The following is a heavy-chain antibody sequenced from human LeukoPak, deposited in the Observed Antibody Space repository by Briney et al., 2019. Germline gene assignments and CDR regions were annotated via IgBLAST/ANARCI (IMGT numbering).Heavy chain of an antibody. V-gene: IGHV1-46*01. Sequence: ASVKVSCXASGHTFTNYHIHWVRQAPGHGLEWMGILTPMGDITNYAQKFQGRVTMTRDTSTSTIYMELSSLRSEDTAVYYCARGGQRWLQFPYDYWGQGTVVTVSS. D-gene: IGHD5-24*01. CDR1: GHTFTNYH. J-gene: IGHJ4*02. CDR2: LTPMGDIT. CDR3: ARGGQRWLQFPYDY.